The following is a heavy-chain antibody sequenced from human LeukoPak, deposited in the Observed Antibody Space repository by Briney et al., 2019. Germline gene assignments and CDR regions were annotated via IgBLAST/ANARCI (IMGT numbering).Heavy chain of an antibody. CDR2: IFYSGST. CDR1: GGSIRSYY. V-gene: IGHV4-59*08. Sequence: SETLSLTCTVSGGSIRSYYWSWLRQSPGKGLEWIGFIFYSGSTNCNPSLKSRVTISVDTSKNQFSLRLSSVTDADTAVYYCARSYQGDDRYFDLWGRGTLVTVSS. D-gene: IGHD2-2*01. CDR3: ARSYQGDDRYFDL. J-gene: IGHJ2*01.